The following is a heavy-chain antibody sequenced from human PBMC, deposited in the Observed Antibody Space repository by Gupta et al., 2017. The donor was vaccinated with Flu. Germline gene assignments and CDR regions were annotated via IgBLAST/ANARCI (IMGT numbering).Heavy chain of an antibody. D-gene: IGHD3-16*02. V-gene: IGHV3-9*01. J-gene: IGHJ5*02. Sequence: GFSFDGYTMHWVRQAPGKGLEWVSGISWNSGIIDYADSVKGRFTISRDNAKNSLYLQMNSLTAEDTALYYCAKASVWGSSRGWFDPWGQGTLVTVSS. CDR2: ISWNSGII. CDR1: GFSFDGYT. CDR3: AKASVWGSSRGWFDP.